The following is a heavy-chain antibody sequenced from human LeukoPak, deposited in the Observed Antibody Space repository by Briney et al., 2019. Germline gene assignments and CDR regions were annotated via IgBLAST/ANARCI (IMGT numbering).Heavy chain of an antibody. CDR2: IYTSGST. D-gene: IGHD3-22*01. CDR3: AVQRRDSSGYSY. Sequence: PSQTLSLTCTVSGGSISSGSYYWSWIRQPAGKGLEWIGRIYTSGSTNYNPSLKSRVTISVDTSKNQFSLKLSSVTAADTAVYYCAVQRRDSSGYSYWGQGTLVTVSS. J-gene: IGHJ4*02. V-gene: IGHV4-61*02. CDR1: GGSISSGSYY.